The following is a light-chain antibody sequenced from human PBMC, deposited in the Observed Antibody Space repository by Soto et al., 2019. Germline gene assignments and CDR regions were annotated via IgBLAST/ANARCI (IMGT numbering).Light chain of an antibody. CDR3: QQRSNWSWT. V-gene: IGKV3-11*01. Sequence: EIVMTQSPATLSVSPGERATLSCRASQSVSSNLAWYQQKPGQAPRLLIYDTSNRATGIPARFSGSGSGTDFTLTISSLEPEDCAVYYCQQRSNWSWTFGQGTKVDI. CDR2: DTS. J-gene: IGKJ1*01. CDR1: QSVSSN.